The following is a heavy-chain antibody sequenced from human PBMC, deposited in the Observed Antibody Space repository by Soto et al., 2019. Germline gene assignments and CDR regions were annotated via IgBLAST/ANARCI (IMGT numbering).Heavy chain of an antibody. CDR1: GGSISTVGHY. CDR2: IYHTGST. J-gene: IGHJ4*02. Sequence: SETLCLTCSVSGGSISTVGHYWTWIRQPPGKGLEWIGSIYHTGSTYYSKSLRSRLTMSVDTSKSQFSLRLSSVTAADTAVYYCARATGTLRSRNCDYWGQGSLVTVSS. CDR3: ARATGTLRSRNCDY. V-gene: IGHV4-31*03. D-gene: IGHD1-1*01.